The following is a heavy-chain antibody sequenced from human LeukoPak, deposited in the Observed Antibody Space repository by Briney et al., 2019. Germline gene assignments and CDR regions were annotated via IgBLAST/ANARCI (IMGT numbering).Heavy chain of an antibody. D-gene: IGHD3-10*01. Sequence: SETLSLTCTVSGGSISSYYWTWIRQPPRKGLEWIGNIYYSGSTNYNPSLKSRVTISVDTSKNQFSLKLSSVTAADTAVYYCARDYGSGSYRYYGMDVWGQGTTVTVSS. CDR2: IYYSGST. CDR1: GGSISSYY. CDR3: ARDYGSGSYRYYGMDV. V-gene: IGHV4-59*01. J-gene: IGHJ6*02.